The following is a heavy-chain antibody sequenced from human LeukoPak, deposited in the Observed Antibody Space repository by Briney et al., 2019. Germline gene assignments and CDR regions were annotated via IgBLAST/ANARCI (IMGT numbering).Heavy chain of an antibody. D-gene: IGHD6-19*01. CDR2: INHSGST. CDR3: ASGYSSGWSPRFDY. V-gene: IGHV4-34*01. CDR1: GGSFSGYY. J-gene: IGHJ4*02. Sequence: SETLSLTCAVYGGSFSGYYWSWIRQPPGKGLEWIGEINHSGSTNYNPSLKSRVTISVDTSKNQFSLKLSSVTAADTAVYYCASGYSSGWSPRFDYWGQGTQVTISS.